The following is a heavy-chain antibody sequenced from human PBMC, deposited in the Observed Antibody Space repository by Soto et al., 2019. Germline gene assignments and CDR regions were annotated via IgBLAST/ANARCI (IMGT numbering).Heavy chain of an antibody. D-gene: IGHD1-26*01. V-gene: IGHV1-46*01. Sequence: ASVKVSCKAPRDTFTSYYINWVRQAPGQGLEWMGVINPHGGSTAYAQKFKGRVTLTRDTSASTVYMEVSRLPSEDTAMYYCARSSGGNFGIIIEGTNWFAPWGQGTQVTVA. CDR1: RDTFTSYY. J-gene: IGHJ5*02. CDR3: ARSSGGNFGIIIEGTNWFAP. CDR2: INPHGGST.